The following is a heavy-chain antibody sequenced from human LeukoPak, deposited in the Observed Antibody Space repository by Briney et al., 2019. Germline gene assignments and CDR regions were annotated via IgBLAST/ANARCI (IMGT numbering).Heavy chain of an antibody. D-gene: IGHD3-16*01. V-gene: IGHV6-1*01. CDR2: TYYRSKWYN. J-gene: IGHJ4*02. CDR1: GDSVSSNSAA. Sequence: SQTLSLTCAISGDSVSSNSAAWNWIRQSPSRGLEWLVRTYYRSKWYNEYAVSVRSRITINPDISKNQFSLQLNSVTPEDTAVYYCARTGGGGRSFDYWGQGTLVTVSS. CDR3: ARTGGGGRSFDY.